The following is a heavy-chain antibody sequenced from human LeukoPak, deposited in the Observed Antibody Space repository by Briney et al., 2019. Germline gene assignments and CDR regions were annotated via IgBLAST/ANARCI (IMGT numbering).Heavy chain of an antibody. CDR1: GFSFSSYA. D-gene: IGHD1-26*01. V-gene: IGHV3-48*01. J-gene: IGHJ3*02. Sequence: HTGGSLRLSCATSGFSFSSYAMSWVRQAPGKGLEWVSYISSSSSTIYYADSVKGRFTISRDNAKNSLYLQMNSLRAEDTAVYYCVQEIRSVMVGPKRGSDAFDIWGQGTMVTVSS. CDR3: VQEIRSVMVGPKRGSDAFDI. CDR2: ISSSSSTI.